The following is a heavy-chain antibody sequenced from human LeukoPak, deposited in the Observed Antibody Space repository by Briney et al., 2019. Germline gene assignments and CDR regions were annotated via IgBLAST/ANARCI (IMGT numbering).Heavy chain of an antibody. CDR1: GDSVSNGNYY. CDR2: IYYSGST. CDR3: ATLRGHYVPGYSYYRLDV. Sequence: SETLSLTCTVSGDSVSNGNYYWSWLRQPPGKELEWIGYIYYSGSTYYNPSLDRRVPLSIDTSNNQLSLQLPSVAASDAPVYYSATLRGHYVPGYSYYRLDVWGQGTTVTVSS. D-gene: IGHD4-17*01. V-gene: IGHV4-61*01. J-gene: IGHJ6*02.